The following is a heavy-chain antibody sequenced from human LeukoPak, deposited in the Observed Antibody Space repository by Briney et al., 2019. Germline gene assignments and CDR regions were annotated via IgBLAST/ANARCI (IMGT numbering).Heavy chain of an antibody. D-gene: IGHD3-22*01. CDR2: ISYDGSNK. Sequence: GGSLRLSCAASGFTFSSYAMHWVRQAPGKGLEWVAVISYDGSNKCYADSVKGRFTISRDNSKNTLYLQMNSLRAEDTAVYYCARDMNYDSSGYYDYWGQGTLVTVSS. J-gene: IGHJ4*02. CDR3: ARDMNYDSSGYYDY. CDR1: GFTFSSYA. V-gene: IGHV3-30*04.